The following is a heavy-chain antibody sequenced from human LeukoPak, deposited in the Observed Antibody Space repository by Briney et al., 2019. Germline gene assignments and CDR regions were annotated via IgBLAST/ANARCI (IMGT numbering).Heavy chain of an antibody. V-gene: IGHV3-21*01. D-gene: IGHD6-13*01. CDR3: ARDRNLGSQFDY. J-gene: IGHJ4*02. CDR2: ISSSSSYI. CDR1: GFTFSSYS. Sequence: GGSLRLSCAASGFTFSSYSMNWVRQAPGKGLEWVSSISSSSSYIYYADSVKGRFTISRDNAKNSLYPQMNSLRAEDTAVYYCARDRNLGSQFDYWGQGTLVTVSS.